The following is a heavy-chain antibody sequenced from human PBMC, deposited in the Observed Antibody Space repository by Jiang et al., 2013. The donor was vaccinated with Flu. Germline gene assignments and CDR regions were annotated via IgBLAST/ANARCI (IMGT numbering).Heavy chain of an antibody. D-gene: IGHD3-10*01. CDR1: GYSISSGYY. CDR3: ARWFGELAFDY. Sequence: LLKPSETLSLTCAVSGYSISSGYYWGWIPAAPREGAWSGLGGIYHSGSTYYNPSLKSRVTISVDTSKNQFSLKLSSVTAADTAVYYCARWFGELAFDYWGQGTLVTVSS. V-gene: IGHV4-38-2*01. CDR2: IYHSGST. J-gene: IGHJ4*02.